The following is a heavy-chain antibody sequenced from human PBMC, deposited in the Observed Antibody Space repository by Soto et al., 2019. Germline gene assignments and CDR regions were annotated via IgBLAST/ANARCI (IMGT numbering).Heavy chain of an antibody. CDR2: INSDGSST. D-gene: IGHD2-15*01. CDR3: VRTSLVVAAATREDY. J-gene: IGHJ4*02. CDR1: GFTFSSYW. V-gene: IGHV3-74*01. Sequence: EVQLVESGGGLVEPGGSLRLSCAASGFTFSSYWMHWVRQAPGKGLEWVSRINSDGSSTSYVDSVKGRFTISRDNAKNTLYLQMNSLRAEDTPVYYCVRTSLVVAAATREDYWGQGTLVTVSS.